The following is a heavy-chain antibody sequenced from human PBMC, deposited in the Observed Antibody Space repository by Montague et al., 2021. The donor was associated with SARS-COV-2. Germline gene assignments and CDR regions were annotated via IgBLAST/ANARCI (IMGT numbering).Heavy chain of an antibody. D-gene: IGHD6-6*01. J-gene: IGHJ5*02. Sequence: SETLSLTCAVSGGSISSSNWWSWVRQPPGKGLEWIGEIFHSGNTNYNPSLKGRVTISIDKSKNQFSLKLRSVTAADTAIYFCAGSSIAEGQHWFDPWGQGSLVTVSS. V-gene: IGHV4-4*02. CDR2: IFHSGNT. CDR1: GGSISSSNW. CDR3: AGSSIAEGQHWFDP.